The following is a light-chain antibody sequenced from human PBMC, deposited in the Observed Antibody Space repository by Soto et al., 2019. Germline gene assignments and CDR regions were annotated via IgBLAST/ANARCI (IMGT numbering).Light chain of an antibody. J-gene: IGKJ1*01. CDR3: QQYGSSGT. Sequence: EIVLTQSPGTLSSSPWERATLLCRASQIVTSNYLAWYQQKRGQAPRLLIWGASIRATGLPDRFSGGGSGTDFTLTISRLEPEDFAVYYCQQYGSSGTFGQGTKVDIK. V-gene: IGKV3-20*01. CDR2: GAS. CDR1: QIVTSNY.